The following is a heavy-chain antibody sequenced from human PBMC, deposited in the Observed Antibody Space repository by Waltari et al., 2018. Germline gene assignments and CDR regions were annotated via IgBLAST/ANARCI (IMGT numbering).Heavy chain of an antibody. J-gene: IGHJ4*02. D-gene: IGHD7-27*01. CDR3: VRDLNWGFDS. CDR2: ISSTFER. Sequence: EVRLVESGGGLLHPGGTLRLSCEASGFTFTSHHLNWIRQAPGKGLGWLSYISSTFERHYADSVKGRLTVSRDNARNSVFLERSSLRADDTAVYYCVRDLNWGFDSWGQGTLVTVSS. V-gene: IGHV3-48*03. CDR1: GFTFTSHH.